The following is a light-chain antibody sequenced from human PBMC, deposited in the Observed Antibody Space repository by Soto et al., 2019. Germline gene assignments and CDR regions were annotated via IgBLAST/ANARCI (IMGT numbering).Light chain of an antibody. V-gene: IGLV1-47*01. CDR1: SSNIGNNY. Sequence: QSALTQPPSASGTPGQRVTISCSGSSSNIGNNYVHWYQQLPGTAPKLLIYRNNQRPSGVPDRVSGSKSGTSASLAISGLRSEDEADYYCAAWDDSLSGVVFGGGTQLTVL. CDR3: AAWDDSLSGVV. CDR2: RNN. J-gene: IGLJ2*01.